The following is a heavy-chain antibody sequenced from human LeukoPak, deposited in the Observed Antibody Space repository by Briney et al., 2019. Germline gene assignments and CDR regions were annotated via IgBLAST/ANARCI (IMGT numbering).Heavy chain of an antibody. V-gene: IGHV4-4*02. CDR2: ISHDGTI. CDR1: GGSIDITNF. D-gene: IGHD2/OR15-2a*01. Sequence: SETLSLTCGVSGGSIDITNFWSWVRQAPGKGLEWIGEISHDGTINYNPSLRSRVAMSLDRANNQFSLSLTSVTAADTVVYYCTRENRPFCPFAFWGQGVLVTVSS. J-gene: IGHJ4*02. CDR3: TRENRPFCPFAF.